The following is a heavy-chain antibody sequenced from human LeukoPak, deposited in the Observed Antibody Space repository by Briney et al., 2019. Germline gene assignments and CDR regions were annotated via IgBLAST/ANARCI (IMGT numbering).Heavy chain of an antibody. J-gene: IGHJ4*02. Sequence: SETLSLTCAVYGGSFSGYYWSWIRQPPGKGPEWIGEINHSGSTNYNPSLKSRVTISVDTSKNQFSLKLSSVTAADTAVYYCARVGDSSGYPLVGFVYWGQGTLVTVSS. CDR3: ARVGDSSGYPLVGFVY. CDR2: INHSGST. V-gene: IGHV4-34*01. CDR1: GGSFSGYY. D-gene: IGHD3-22*01.